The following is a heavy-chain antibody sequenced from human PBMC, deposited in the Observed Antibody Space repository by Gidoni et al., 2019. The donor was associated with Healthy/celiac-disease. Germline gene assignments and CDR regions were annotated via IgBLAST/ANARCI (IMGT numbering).Heavy chain of an antibody. Sequence: EVQLVQSGAEVKKPGESLKISCKGSGYSFTSYWIGWVRQMPGKGLEWMGIIYPGDSDTRYSPSFQGQGTISADKSISTAYLQWSSLKASDTAMYYCARQDSSGWPLYDAFDIWGQGTMVTVSS. CDR3: ARQDSSGWPLYDAFDI. CDR1: GYSFTSYW. J-gene: IGHJ3*02. CDR2: IYPGDSDT. D-gene: IGHD6-19*01. V-gene: IGHV5-51*01.